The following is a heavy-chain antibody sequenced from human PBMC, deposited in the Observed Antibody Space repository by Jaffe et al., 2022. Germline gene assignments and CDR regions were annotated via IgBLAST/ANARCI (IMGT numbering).Heavy chain of an antibody. D-gene: IGHD3-3*01. CDR2: ISSSSSTI. CDR3: AREGFLDGSYYYYYYMDV. CDR1: GFTFSSYS. V-gene: IGHV3-48*01. J-gene: IGHJ6*03. Sequence: EVQLVESGGGLVQPGGSLRLSCAASGFTFSSYSMNWVRQAPGKGLEWVSYISSSSSTIYYADSVKGRFTISRDNAKNSLYLQMNSLRAEDTAVYYCAREGFLDGSYYYYYYMDVWGKGTTVTVSS.